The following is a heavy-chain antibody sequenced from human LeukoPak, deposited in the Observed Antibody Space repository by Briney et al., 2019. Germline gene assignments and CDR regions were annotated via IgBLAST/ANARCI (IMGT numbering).Heavy chain of an antibody. Sequence: PSETLSLTCTVSGGSISSSSYYWGWIRQPPGKGLEWIGSIYYSGSTYYNPSLKSRVTISVDTSKNQFSLKLSSVTAADTAVYYCARDCGSCYSWFDHWGQGTLVTVSS. V-gene: IGHV4-39*07. CDR2: IYYSGST. CDR1: GGSISSSSYY. D-gene: IGHD2-15*01. J-gene: IGHJ5*02. CDR3: ARDCGSCYSWFDH.